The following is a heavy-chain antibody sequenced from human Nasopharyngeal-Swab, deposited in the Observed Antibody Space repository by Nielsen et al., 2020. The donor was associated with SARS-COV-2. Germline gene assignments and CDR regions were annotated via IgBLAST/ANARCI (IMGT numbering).Heavy chain of an antibody. CDR3: ARGRLRYFDWLPRGGYWFDP. J-gene: IGHJ5*02. CDR2: INHSGST. D-gene: IGHD3-9*01. V-gene: IGHV4-34*01. CDR1: GGSFSGYY. Sequence: SETLSLTCAVYGGSFSGYYWSWIRQPPGKGLEWIGEINHSGSTNYNPSLKSRVTISVDTSENQFSLKLSSVTAADTAVYYCARGRLRYFDWLPRGGYWFDPWGQGTLVTVSS.